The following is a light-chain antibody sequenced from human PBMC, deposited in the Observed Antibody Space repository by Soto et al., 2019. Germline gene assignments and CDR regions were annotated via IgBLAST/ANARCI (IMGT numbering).Light chain of an antibody. Sequence: IVMTQSPATLSVSPGERVTLSCRASQSISSNLAWYQRKPGQAPRLRIYGASTRASGVPDRLSGGGSGTDFTLTISRLEPEDFAVYYCQQSNNWPTFGQGTKVDI. CDR1: QSISSN. V-gene: IGKV3D-15*01. J-gene: IGKJ1*01. CDR3: QQSNNWPT. CDR2: GAS.